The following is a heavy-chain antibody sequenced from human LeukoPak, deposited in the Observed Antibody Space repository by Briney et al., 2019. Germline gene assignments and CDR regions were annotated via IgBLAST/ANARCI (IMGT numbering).Heavy chain of an antibody. D-gene: IGHD1-7*01. V-gene: IGHV4-38-2*01. J-gene: IGHJ6*03. CDR2: IYHSGST. Sequence: KASETLSLTCDVSGVSISDGYYWGWIRQPPGKGLEWTASIYHSGSTYYNPSLKSRVTISVDTSKNQFSLKLRSVTAADTAVYYCARLRTTGRGYMDVWGKGTTVTVSS. CDR3: ARLRTTGRGYMDV. CDR1: GVSISDGYY.